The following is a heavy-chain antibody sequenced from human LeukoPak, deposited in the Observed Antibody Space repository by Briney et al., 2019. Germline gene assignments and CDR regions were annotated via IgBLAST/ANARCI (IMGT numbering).Heavy chain of an antibody. J-gene: IGHJ4*02. Sequence: SETLSLTCAVYGGSFSGYYWSWIRQPPGKGLEWIGEINHSGSTNYNPSLKSRVTISVDTSKNQFSLKLSSVTAADTAVYYCARSRYCSSTSCYMRGLFDYWGQGTLVTVSS. CDR1: GGSFSGYY. CDR3: ARSRYCSSTSCYMRGLFDY. D-gene: IGHD2-2*02. V-gene: IGHV4-34*01. CDR2: INHSGST.